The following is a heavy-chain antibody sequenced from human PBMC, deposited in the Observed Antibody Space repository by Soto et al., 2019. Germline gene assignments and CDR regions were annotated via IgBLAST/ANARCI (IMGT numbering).Heavy chain of an antibody. V-gene: IGHV3-30*18. J-gene: IGHJ6*02. CDR1: GFTFRNYG. CDR3: AKDQVTEDVYYYYGLDV. CDR2: ISYDGSNE. Sequence: QVQLVESGGGVVQPGGSLRLSCAASGFTFRNYGMHWVRQAPGKGLEWVAIISYDGSNEYYADSVKGRFTIYRDNSKNTLYLQMNSLRTEDTAMYHCAKDQVTEDVYYYYGLDVWGQGTTVTVSS. D-gene: IGHD3-16*01.